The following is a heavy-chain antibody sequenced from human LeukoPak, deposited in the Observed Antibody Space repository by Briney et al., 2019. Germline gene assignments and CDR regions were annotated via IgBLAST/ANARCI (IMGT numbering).Heavy chain of an antibody. CDR3: ARDDYGSGLYYFDY. J-gene: IGHJ4*02. V-gene: IGHV4-31*03. CDR2: IYYSGST. Sequence: SETLSLTCTVSGGSISSGGYYWSWIRQHPGKGLEWIGYIYYSGSTYYNPSLKSRVTISIDRSKNQFSLKLSSVTAADTAVYYCARDDYGSGLYYFDYWGQGTLVTVSS. CDR1: GGSISSGGYY. D-gene: IGHD3-10*01.